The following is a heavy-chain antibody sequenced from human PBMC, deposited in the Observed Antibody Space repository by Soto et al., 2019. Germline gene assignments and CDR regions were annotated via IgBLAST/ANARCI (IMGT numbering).Heavy chain of an antibody. J-gene: IGHJ1*01. CDR2: INWNSGSI. Sequence: LRLSCAASGFTFDDYAMHWVRQVPGKGLEWVSGINWNSGSIGYGDSVKGRFAISRDNAKNSLHLQMNSLSAEDTAFYYCVKDESINWYSGHFRHWGQGTLVTVSS. CDR3: VKDESINWYSGHFRH. D-gene: IGHD6-13*01. V-gene: IGHV3-9*01. CDR1: GFTFDDYA.